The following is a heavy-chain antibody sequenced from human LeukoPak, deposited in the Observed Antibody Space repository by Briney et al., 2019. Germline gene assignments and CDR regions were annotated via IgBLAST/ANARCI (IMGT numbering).Heavy chain of an antibody. CDR1: GFTFSSYA. Sequence: GRSLRLSCAASGFTFSSYAMHWVRQAPGKGLEWVAVISYDGSNKYYADSVKGRFTISRDNSKNTLYLQMNSLRAEDTAVYYCARGYGDYSFPDYWGQGTLVTVSS. CDR3: ARGYGDYSFPDY. J-gene: IGHJ4*02. CDR2: ISYDGSNK. V-gene: IGHV3-30-3*01. D-gene: IGHD4-17*01.